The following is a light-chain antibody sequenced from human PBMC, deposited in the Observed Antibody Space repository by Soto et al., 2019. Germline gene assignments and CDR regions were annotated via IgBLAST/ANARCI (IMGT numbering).Light chain of an antibody. J-gene: IGLJ1*01. V-gene: IGLV2-11*01. CDR1: SSDVGGYNY. Sequence: QSALTQPRSVSGSPGQSVTISCTGTSSDVGGYNYVFWYQQHPGKAPKLIIFDVNKRPSGVPDRFSGSKSGNTASLTIPGLQADEEADYHCCSFAATNSLAIYVFGTGTKLTVL. CDR2: DVN. CDR3: CSFAATNSLAIYV.